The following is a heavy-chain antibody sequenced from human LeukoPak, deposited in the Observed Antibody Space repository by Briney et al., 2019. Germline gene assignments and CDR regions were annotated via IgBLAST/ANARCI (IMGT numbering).Heavy chain of an antibody. V-gene: IGHV4-59*11. CDR1: GGSISRQY. CDR2: IYYSGST. J-gene: IGHJ6*02. CDR3: ARGVAVAGYYYGMDV. D-gene: IGHD6-19*01. Sequence: SETLSLTCTVSGGSISRQYWNWIRQPPGKGLEWIGYIYYSGSTNYNPSLKSRVTISVDTSKNQFSLKLSSVTAADTAVYYCARGVAVAGYYYGMDVWGQGTTVTVSS.